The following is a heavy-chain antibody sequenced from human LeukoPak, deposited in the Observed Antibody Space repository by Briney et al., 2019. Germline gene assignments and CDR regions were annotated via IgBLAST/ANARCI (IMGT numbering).Heavy chain of an antibody. CDR2: ISGSGGTT. Sequence: PGGSLSLSCAASGFTFSTYAMSWVRQASGKGLEWVSAISGSGGTTYYADSVKGRFTISRDNSKNTLYLQMNSLRADDTAVYYCAKEPREYCSSTSCPNWLDPWGQGTLVTVSS. D-gene: IGHD2-2*01. J-gene: IGHJ5*02. V-gene: IGHV3-23*01. CDR1: GFTFSTYA. CDR3: AKEPREYCSSTSCPNWLDP.